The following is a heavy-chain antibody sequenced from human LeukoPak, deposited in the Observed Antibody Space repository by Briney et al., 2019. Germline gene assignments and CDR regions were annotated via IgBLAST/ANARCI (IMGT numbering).Heavy chain of an antibody. V-gene: IGHV3-74*01. CDR1: GFTFSGYW. CDR2: INPNGRTT. CDR3: ARVLSGSWDWFDP. D-gene: IGHD3-22*01. Sequence: GESLRLSCAASGFTFSGYWIHWVRQAPGKGLEWVSRINPNGRTTTYADSVKGRFTISRDNAKITVYLQMNSLRAEDTAVYYCARVLSGSWDWFDPWGQGTLVTVSS. J-gene: IGHJ5*02.